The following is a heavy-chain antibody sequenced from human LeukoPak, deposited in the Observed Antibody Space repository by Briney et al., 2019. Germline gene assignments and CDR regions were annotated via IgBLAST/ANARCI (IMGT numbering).Heavy chain of an antibody. D-gene: IGHD3-9*01. V-gene: IGHV4-34*01. CDR2: IHHSGST. J-gene: IGHJ4*02. CDR1: GGSFSGYY. CDR3: ARVNDILTGPFDY. Sequence: SETLSLTCAVYGGSFSGYYWSWIRQPPGKGLEWIGEIHHSGSTNYNPSLKSRVTISVDTSKNQFSLKLSSVTAADTAVYYCARVNDILTGPFDYWGQGTLVTVSS.